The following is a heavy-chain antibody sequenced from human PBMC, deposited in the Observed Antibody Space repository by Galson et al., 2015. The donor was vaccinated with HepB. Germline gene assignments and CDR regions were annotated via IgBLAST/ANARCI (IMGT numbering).Heavy chain of an antibody. CDR3: VKDVGRDLFGPGA. V-gene: IGHV1-69*04. CDR2: IIPILGIA. Sequence: SCKASGGTFSSYAISWVRQAPGQGLEWKGRIIPILGIANYAQKFQGRVTITADKSTSTAYMELSSLRSEDTAKYYCVKDVGRDLFGPGAWGQGTLVTVSS. CDR1: GGTFSSYA. J-gene: IGHJ5*02. D-gene: IGHD3-10*01.